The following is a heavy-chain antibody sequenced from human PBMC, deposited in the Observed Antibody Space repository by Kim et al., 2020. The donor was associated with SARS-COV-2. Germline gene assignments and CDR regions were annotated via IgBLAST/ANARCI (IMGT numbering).Heavy chain of an antibody. D-gene: IGHD6-13*01. Sequence: YAQKLQGRVTKTTDTSTSTAYMELRSLRSDDTAVYYCAREGIAAAGTLDYWGQGTLVTVSS. V-gene: IGHV1-18*01. J-gene: IGHJ4*02. CDR3: AREGIAAAGTLDY.